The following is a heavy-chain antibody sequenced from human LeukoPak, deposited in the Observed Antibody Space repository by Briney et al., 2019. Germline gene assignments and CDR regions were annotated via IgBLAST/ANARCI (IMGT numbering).Heavy chain of an antibody. Sequence: ASETLSLTCTVSGYSISSGYYWGWIRQPPGKGLEWIGSIYHSGSTYYNPSLKSRVTISVDTSKNQFSLKLSSVTAADTAVYYCAREGCSGGSCYSFGPDAFDIWGQGTMVTVSS. D-gene: IGHD2-15*01. CDR1: GYSISSGYY. CDR3: AREGCSGGSCYSFGPDAFDI. V-gene: IGHV4-38-2*02. CDR2: IYHSGST. J-gene: IGHJ3*02.